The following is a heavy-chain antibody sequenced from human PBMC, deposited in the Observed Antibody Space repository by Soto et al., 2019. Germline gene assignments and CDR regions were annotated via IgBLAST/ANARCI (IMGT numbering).Heavy chain of an antibody. CDR2: IWYDGSNK. J-gene: IGHJ4*02. D-gene: IGHD6-25*01. CDR1: GFIFSSFV. V-gene: IGHV3-33*01. CDR3: AGVDSSSTAATGLDY. Sequence: PRGPLRLSCAAPGFIFSSFVMHWVLHALRKCLEWMALIWYDGSNKYYADSVTGPFTISRDNVKNTLYLQMDSLRAEDTAMYYCAGVDSSSTAATGLDYWARGALVTVSS.